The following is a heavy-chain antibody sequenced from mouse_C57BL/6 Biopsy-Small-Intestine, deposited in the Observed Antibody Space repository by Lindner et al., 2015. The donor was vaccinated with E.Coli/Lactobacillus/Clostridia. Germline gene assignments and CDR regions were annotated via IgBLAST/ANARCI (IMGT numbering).Heavy chain of an antibody. CDR3: ARGDYGSSRFAY. Sequence: VQLQESGAELVKPGASVKISCKGSGYVFSSYWMNWVKQRPGKGLEWIGQIYPGDGDTNYNGKFKGKATLTADKSSSTAYMQLSSLTSEDSAVYFCARGDYGSSRFAYWGQGTLVTVSA. CDR2: IYPGDGDT. D-gene: IGHD1-1*01. V-gene: IGHV1-80*01. CDR1: GYVFSSYW. J-gene: IGHJ3*01.